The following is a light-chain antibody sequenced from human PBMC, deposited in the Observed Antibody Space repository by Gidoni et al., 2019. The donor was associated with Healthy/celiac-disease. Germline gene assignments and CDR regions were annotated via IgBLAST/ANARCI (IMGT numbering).Light chain of an antibody. V-gene: IGKV3-11*01. Sequence: VFTQSPATLSLSPGERATLSCRASQRVSSYLPWYQQKPGQAPRLLIYDASNRATGIPARFSGSGSGTDFTLTISSIEPEDFAVYYCQQRSNWPPWTFGQGTKVEIK. CDR3: QQRSNWPPWT. CDR1: QRVSSY. J-gene: IGKJ1*01. CDR2: DAS.